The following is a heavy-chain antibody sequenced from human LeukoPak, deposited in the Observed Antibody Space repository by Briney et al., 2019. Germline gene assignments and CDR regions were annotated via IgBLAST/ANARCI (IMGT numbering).Heavy chain of an antibody. V-gene: IGHV3-43*02. CDR3: AKDKVATIPLYYFDY. D-gene: IGHD5-24*01. J-gene: IGHJ4*02. Sequence: GGSLRLSCAASGFTFDDYAMHWVRQAPGKGLEWVSLISGDGGSTYYADSVKGRFTISRDNSKNSLYLQMNSLRTEDIALYYCAKDKVATIPLYYFDYWGQGTLVTVSS. CDR2: ISGDGGST. CDR1: GFTFDDYA.